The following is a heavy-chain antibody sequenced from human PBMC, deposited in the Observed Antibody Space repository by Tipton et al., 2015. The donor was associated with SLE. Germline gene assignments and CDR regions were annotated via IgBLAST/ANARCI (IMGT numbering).Heavy chain of an antibody. J-gene: IGHJ4*02. CDR1: GGSMNNYY. V-gene: IGHV4-59*01. Sequence: TLSLTCTVSGGSMNNYYWNWIRQPPGKGLEWIGYFFYSGSTNYNPSLNSRVTISLDTSKNQFSLKLSSVTAADTAVYYCARGGVGGYDYFDHWGQGTLVTVSS. CDR3: ARGGVGGYDYFDH. CDR2: FFYSGST. D-gene: IGHD5-12*01.